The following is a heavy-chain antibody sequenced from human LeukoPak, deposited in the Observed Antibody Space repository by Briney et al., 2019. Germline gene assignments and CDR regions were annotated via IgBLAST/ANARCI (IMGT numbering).Heavy chain of an antibody. CDR3: ARTDGVDSIVVVRETLDY. J-gene: IGHJ4*02. Sequence: ASVKVPCKASGYTFTSYGISWVRQAPGQGLEWMGWISAYNGNTNYAQKLQGRVTMTTDTSTSTVYMELRSLRSDDTAVYYCARTDGVDSIVVVRETLDYWGQGTLVTVSS. CDR2: ISAYNGNT. V-gene: IGHV1-18*01. D-gene: IGHD3-22*01. CDR1: GYTFTSYG.